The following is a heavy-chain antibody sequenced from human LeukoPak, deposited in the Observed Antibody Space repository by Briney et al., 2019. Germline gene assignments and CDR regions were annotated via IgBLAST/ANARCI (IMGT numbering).Heavy chain of an antibody. D-gene: IGHD1-26*01. V-gene: IGHV4-59*01. J-gene: IGHJ4*02. CDR3: GGGGTYSEFDD. Sequence: SETLFLTCAGSGGSLRRYYWNWVRQPPGKGLDWIDYMYYRRSTNYHPSLKSRVTISGDTSNNQFPLKLNSVTAADPGLDYCGGGGTYSEFDDWGQGTLVSVSS. CDR1: GGSLRRYY. CDR2: MYYRRST.